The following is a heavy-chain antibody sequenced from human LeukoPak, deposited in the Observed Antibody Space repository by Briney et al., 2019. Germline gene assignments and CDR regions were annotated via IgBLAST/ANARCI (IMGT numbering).Heavy chain of an antibody. J-gene: IGHJ6*03. D-gene: IGHD2-8*01. CDR3: AKDLMVYDPYYYYMDV. Sequence: PGGSLRLSCAASGFTFSIYAMSWVRQAPGKGLEWVSSISGYGDSTYYADSVKGRFTLSRDNSKSTLYLQMFSLRAEDTAVYYCAKDLMVYDPYYYYMDVWGKGTTVTVSS. CDR2: ISGYGDST. CDR1: GFTFSIYA. V-gene: IGHV3-23*01.